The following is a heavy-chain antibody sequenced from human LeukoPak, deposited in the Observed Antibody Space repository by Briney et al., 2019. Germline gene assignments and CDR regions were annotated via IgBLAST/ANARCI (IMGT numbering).Heavy chain of an antibody. CDR1: GASISSGNYF. CDR3: ARSRQASGLFNS. D-gene: IGHD3-10*01. V-gene: IGHV4-61*02. Sequence: SQTLSLTCTVSGASISSGNYFWSWLRQPAGKGLEWIGRIYTSGSTNYNPSLKSRFTISVDRPKNQFFLNVTSLTAADTAVYYCARSRQASGLFNSWGQGTLVVVSS. J-gene: IGHJ5*01. CDR2: IYTSGST.